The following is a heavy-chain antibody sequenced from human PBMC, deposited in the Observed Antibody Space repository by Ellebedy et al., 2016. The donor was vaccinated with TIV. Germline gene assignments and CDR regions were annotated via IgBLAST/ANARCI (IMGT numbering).Heavy chain of an antibody. D-gene: IGHD3-22*01. Sequence: PGGSLRLSCAASGFTFDDYAMHWVRQAPGKGLEWVSLISGDGGSTYYADSVKGRFTISRDNSKNSLYLQMNSLRTEDTALYYCAKDTHITIIGRSQLDYWGQGTLITVSS. CDR2: ISGDGGST. V-gene: IGHV3-43*02. CDR3: AKDTHITIIGRSQLDY. CDR1: GFTFDDYA. J-gene: IGHJ4*02.